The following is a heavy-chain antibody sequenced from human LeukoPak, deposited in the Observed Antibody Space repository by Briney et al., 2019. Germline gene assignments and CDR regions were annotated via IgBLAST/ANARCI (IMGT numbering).Heavy chain of an antibody. J-gene: IGHJ4*02. CDR2: INPNSGGT. D-gene: IGHD1-26*01. V-gene: IGHV1-2*03. CDR3: ARDLRGSYYSPADY. Sequence: LGASVKVSCKASGYTFTGYYMHWVRQAPGQGLECMGWINPNSGGTNYAQKFQGRVTMTRDTSISTAYMELSRLRSDDTAVYYCARDLRGSYYSPADYWGQGTLVTVSS. CDR1: GYTFTGYY.